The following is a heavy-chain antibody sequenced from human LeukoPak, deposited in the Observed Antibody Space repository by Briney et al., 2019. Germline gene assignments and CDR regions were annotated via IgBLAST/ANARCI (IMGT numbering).Heavy chain of an antibody. CDR3: ARDHTEYYFDY. J-gene: IGHJ4*02. CDR1: GGSISSGSYY. V-gene: IGHV4-61*02. CDR2: IYTSGST. Sequence: PSETLSLTCTVSGGSISSGSYYWSWIRQPAGKGLEWIGRIYTSGSTNYNPSLKSRVTISVDTSKNQFSLKLSSVTAADTAVYYCARDHTEYYFDYWGQGTLVTVSS.